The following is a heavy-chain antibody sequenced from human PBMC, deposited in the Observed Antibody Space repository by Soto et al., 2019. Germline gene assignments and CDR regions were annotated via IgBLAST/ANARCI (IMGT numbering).Heavy chain of an antibody. Sequence: SETLSLTCAVYGGSFSGYYWSLIRQPPGKGLEWIGEINHSGSTNYNPSLKSRVTISVDTSNNQFSLKLSSVTAADTAVYYCASGYYYGSGSPIDSWGQGTLVTVSS. J-gene: IGHJ4*02. V-gene: IGHV4-34*01. CDR3: ASGYYYGSGSPIDS. D-gene: IGHD3-10*01. CDR2: INHSGST. CDR1: GGSFSGYY.